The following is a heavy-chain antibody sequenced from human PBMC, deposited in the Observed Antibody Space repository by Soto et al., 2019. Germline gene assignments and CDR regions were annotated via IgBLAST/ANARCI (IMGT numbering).Heavy chain of an antibody. D-gene: IGHD2-2*01. J-gene: IGHJ6*02. CDR2: IIPIFGTA. V-gene: IGHV1-69*01. CDR3: GGHIVVVPAAPTSYYYGMDV. CDR1: GGTFSSYA. Sequence: QVQLVQSGAEVKKPGSSVKVSCKASGGTFSSYAISWVRQAPGQGLEWMGGIIPIFGTANYAQKLRGRVTITADESTSTAYMELSSLRSEDTAVYYCGGHIVVVPAAPTSYYYGMDVWGQGTTVTVSS.